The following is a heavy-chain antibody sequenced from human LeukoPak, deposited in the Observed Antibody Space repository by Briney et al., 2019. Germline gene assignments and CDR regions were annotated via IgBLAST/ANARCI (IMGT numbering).Heavy chain of an antibody. CDR2: IYPGDSDT. CDR1: GYSFTSYW. V-gene: IGHV5-51*01. D-gene: IGHD4-17*01. CDR3: ARRGTTGEWFDP. Sequence: GESLKISCKGSGYSFTSYWIGWVRQMPGTGLEWMGIIYPGDSDTRYSPSLQGQASISADKSITTAYLQWSSLKASDTAIYYCARRGTTGEWFDPWGQGTPVTVSS. J-gene: IGHJ5*02.